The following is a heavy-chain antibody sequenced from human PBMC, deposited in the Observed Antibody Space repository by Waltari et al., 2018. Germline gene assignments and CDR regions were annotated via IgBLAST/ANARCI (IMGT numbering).Heavy chain of an antibody. CDR1: GFTVSDFY. D-gene: IGHD3-3*01. CDR3: ARVLEHIYDFWSGYSYYMDY. V-gene: IGHV3-11*01. Sequence: QVRLVESGGGLVKPGGSLRLSCAASGFTVSDFYMSWIRKAPGKGLEWISYISSNNDITHYADSVRGRFTISRDNAKNSLYLQMNSLTVDDAAVYYCARVLEHIYDFWSGYSYYMDYWGQGILVTVSS. J-gene: IGHJ4*02. CDR2: ISSNNDIT.